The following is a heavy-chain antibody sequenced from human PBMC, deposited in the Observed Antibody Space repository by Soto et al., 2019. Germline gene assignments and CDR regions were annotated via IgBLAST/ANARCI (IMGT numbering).Heavy chain of an antibody. V-gene: IGHV3-30*18. CDR1: GFNFDNYG. CDR3: AKDRVGGTFYTPLAF. CDR2: ITYDGSFQ. D-gene: IGHD1-7*01. J-gene: IGHJ4*02. Sequence: GGSLRLSCQASGFNFDNYGMHWVRQAPGKGLEWVAVITYDGSFQYCADSVKGRFTISRDNSKNTLSLHLNTLKPEDTAVYHCAKDRVGGTFYTPLAFWGQGTLVTVSS.